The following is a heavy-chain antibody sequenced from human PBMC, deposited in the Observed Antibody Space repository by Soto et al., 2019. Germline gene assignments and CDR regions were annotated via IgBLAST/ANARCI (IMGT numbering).Heavy chain of an antibody. CDR1: GFTVSSNY. D-gene: IGHD6-13*01. Sequence: PGGSLRLSCAVSGFTVSSNYMTWVRQAPGKGLECVSVIYSDGRTYYADFVQGRFTISRDISENTLYLEMNSLRAEDTAVYYCARDPIAAGCYYYYGLDVWGQGTTVTVSS. CDR2: IYSDGRT. V-gene: IGHV3-53*01. CDR3: ARDPIAAGCYYYYGLDV. J-gene: IGHJ6*02.